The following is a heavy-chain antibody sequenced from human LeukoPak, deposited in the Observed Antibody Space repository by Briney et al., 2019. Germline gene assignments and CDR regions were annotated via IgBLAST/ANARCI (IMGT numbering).Heavy chain of an antibody. CDR3: ARGSGYDLFGV. CDR2: IYPSGSP. J-gene: IGHJ4*02. V-gene: IGHV4-61*02. CDR1: GGSISSGTYY. D-gene: IGHD5-12*01. Sequence: TSQTLSLTCTVSGGSISSGTYYWSWIRQPAGKGLEWIGRIYPSGSPIYKPSLKSRVSISIDTSKSQVSLMLSSVTAADTAVYYCARGSGYDLFGVWGQGTLVTVSS.